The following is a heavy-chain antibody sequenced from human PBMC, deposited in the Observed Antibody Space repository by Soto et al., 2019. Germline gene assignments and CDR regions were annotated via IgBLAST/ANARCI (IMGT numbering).Heavy chain of an antibody. CDR2: IYHSGST. CDR3: AVGSGSYYPWFDP. V-gene: IGHV4-4*02. J-gene: IGHJ5*02. Sequence: SETLSLTCAVSGGSISSSNWWSWVRQPPGKGLEWIGEIYHSGSTNYNPSLKSRVTISVDKSKNQFSLKLSSVTAADTAVYYCAVGSGSYYPWFDPWGQGTLVTVSS. D-gene: IGHD3-10*01. CDR1: GGSISSSNW.